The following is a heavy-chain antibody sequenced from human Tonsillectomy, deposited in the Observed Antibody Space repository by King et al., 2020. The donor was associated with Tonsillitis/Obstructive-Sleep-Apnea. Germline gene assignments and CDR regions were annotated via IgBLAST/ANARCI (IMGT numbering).Heavy chain of an antibody. CDR3: AHTPYYPDSSGYPCYYFYY. J-gene: IGHJ4*02. V-gene: IGHV2-5*02. Sequence: TLKESGPTLVKPTQTLTVTCTLSGFSLTSSGVGVGWIRQPPGKALEWLALIYWDDDKRYSPSLKSRLTITKDTSKNQVVLTMTNMDPVDTAPYYCAHTPYYPDSSGYPCYYFYYSGQGTLVTVSS. D-gene: IGHD3-22*01. CDR1: GFSLTSSGVG. CDR2: IYWDDDK.